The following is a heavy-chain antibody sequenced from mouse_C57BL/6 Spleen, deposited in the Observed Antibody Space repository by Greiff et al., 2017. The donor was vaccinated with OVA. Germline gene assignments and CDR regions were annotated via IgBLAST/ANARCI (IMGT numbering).Heavy chain of an antibody. J-gene: IGHJ2*01. D-gene: IGHD2-3*01. CDR2: IDPSDSET. CDR3: ARRRIYDGNYFDD. Sequence: QVQLQQPGAELVRPGSSVKLSCKASGYTFTSYWMPWVKQSPIQGLEWIGNIDPSDSETHYTHKFKDKATLSVDKSTSTAYMQLSSLTSEDSAVYYCARRRIYDGNYFDDWGQGTTLTVSS. V-gene: IGHV1-52*01. CDR1: GYTFTSYW.